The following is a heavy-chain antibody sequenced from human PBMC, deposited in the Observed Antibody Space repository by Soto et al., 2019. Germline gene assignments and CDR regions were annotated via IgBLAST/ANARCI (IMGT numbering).Heavy chain of an antibody. J-gene: IGHJ6*02. Sequence: VGSLRLSCAASGFTFSSYSMNWVRQSPWKGLEWVSYISSSSSTIYYADSVKGRFTISRDNSKNSLYLQMNSLRDEDTAVYYCARDVDTAMFNYGMDVWGQGTTVTVSS. D-gene: IGHD5-18*01. CDR1: GFTFSSYS. V-gene: IGHV3-48*02. CDR2: ISSSSSTI. CDR3: ARDVDTAMFNYGMDV.